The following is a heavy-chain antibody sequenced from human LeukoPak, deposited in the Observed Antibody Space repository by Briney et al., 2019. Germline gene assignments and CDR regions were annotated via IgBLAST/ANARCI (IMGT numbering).Heavy chain of an antibody. Sequence: PGGSLRLSCTASGFTFSSYWMDWVRQAPGKGLEWVANIKQDGSEEYYVDSVKGRFTISRDNAKNSLYLQMNSLRAEDTAVYYCARDRYGDYSIDYWGQGTLVTVSS. CDR2: IKQDGSEE. J-gene: IGHJ4*02. D-gene: IGHD4-17*01. CDR3: ARDRYGDYSIDY. V-gene: IGHV3-7*03. CDR1: GFTFSSYW.